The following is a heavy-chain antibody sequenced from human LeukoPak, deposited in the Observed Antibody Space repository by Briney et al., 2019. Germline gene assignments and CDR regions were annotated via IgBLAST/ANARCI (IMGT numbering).Heavy chain of an antibody. CDR2: ISYDGSNE. J-gene: IGHJ5*02. Sequence: PGGSLRLSCAASVFIFMSSGRHWVRQTPGKGLEWVAVISYDGSNEYYADSVKGRFILSRDNTNNTLFLQMHRMSTEDTAIYHCANDLGVGAYLLFDYVSSAFDPWGQGTLVTVSS. V-gene: IGHV3-30*18. CDR3: ANDLGVGAYLLFDYVSSAFDP. D-gene: IGHD2/OR15-2a*01. CDR1: VFIFMSSG.